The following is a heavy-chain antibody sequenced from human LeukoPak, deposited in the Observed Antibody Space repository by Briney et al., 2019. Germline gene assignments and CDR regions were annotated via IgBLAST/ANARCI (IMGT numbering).Heavy chain of an antibody. J-gene: IGHJ4*02. CDR1: GFTFSSYA. Sequence: GGSLRLSCAASGFTFSSYAMSWVRQAPGKGLEWVSAISGSGGSTYYADSVKGRSTISRDNSKNTLYLQMNSLRAEDTAVYYCAKETQVSLMYSSSWGLNYWGQGTLVTVSS. CDR3: AKETQVSLMYSSSWGLNY. CDR2: ISGSGGST. D-gene: IGHD6-13*01. V-gene: IGHV3-23*01.